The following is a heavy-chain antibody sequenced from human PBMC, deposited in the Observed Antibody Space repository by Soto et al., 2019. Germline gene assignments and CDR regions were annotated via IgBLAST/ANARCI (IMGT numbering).Heavy chain of an antibody. J-gene: IGHJ4*02. Sequence: PSETLSLTCTVSGASISSGDYFWSWIRQSPGKGLEWIGYIYDSGSSYYNPSLKSRVTMSVDTSKNQFSLKLRSVTAADTAGYYCAREKGYISGPKNFDYWGQGTLVTVSS. CDR1: GASISSGDYF. D-gene: IGHD5-12*01. CDR3: AREKGYISGPKNFDY. CDR2: IYDSGSS. V-gene: IGHV4-30-4*01.